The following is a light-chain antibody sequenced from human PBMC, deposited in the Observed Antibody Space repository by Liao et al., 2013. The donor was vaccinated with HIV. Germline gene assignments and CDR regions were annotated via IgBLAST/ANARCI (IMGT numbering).Light chain of an antibody. V-gene: IGLV3-1*01. CDR2: QDS. Sequence: SYELTQPPSVSVSPGQTASITCSGDKLGDKYACWYQQRPGQSPVLVIYQDSKRPSGIPERFSGSNSGHTATLTISRVEAGDEADYYCQVWDRSSDEGVFGGGTKVTVL. J-gene: IGLJ2*01. CDR1: KLGDKY. CDR3: QVWDRSSDEGV.